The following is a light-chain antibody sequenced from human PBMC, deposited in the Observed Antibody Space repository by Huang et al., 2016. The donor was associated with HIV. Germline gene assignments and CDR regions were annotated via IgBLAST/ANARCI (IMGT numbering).Light chain of an antibody. CDR3: QQRSNWLT. V-gene: IGKV3-11*01. CDR1: QSVGSY. J-gene: IGKJ4*01. Sequence: EIVLTQSPATLSLSPGERSTISCRASQSVGSYLAWYQHKPGQAPRLLIYDASNRVTGIPARFSGSGSGTDFTLTISSLEPEDCAVYYCQQRSNWLTFGGGTKVEIK. CDR2: DAS.